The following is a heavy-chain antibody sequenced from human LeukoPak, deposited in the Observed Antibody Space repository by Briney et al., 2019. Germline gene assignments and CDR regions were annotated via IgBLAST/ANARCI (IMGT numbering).Heavy chain of an antibody. J-gene: IGHJ5*02. Sequence: TASETLSLICTVSGGSISSYYWSWIRQPAGKGLEWIGRIYTSGSTNYNPSLNSRVTMSVDTSKKQFSLKLNSVTAADTAVYYCARGSSRLNWFDPWGQGTLVTVSS. CDR1: GGSISSYY. CDR2: IYTSGST. V-gene: IGHV4-4*07. D-gene: IGHD6-13*01. CDR3: ARGSSRLNWFDP.